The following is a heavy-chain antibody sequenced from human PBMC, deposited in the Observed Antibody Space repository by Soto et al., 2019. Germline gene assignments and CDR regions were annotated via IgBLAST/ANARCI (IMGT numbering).Heavy chain of an antibody. J-gene: IGHJ4*02. CDR1: GGSINGGGYF. CDR2: IYNSGNT. CDR3: ARGPSADKVDY. D-gene: IGHD3-3*01. V-gene: IGHV4-30-4*01. Sequence: QVQLQESGPGLVKPSQTLSLTCTVSGGSINGGGYFWSWIRQTPGKGLEWIGHIYNSGNTYTNPSLNSRATISGDTTPNQFSLILKSVTAADTAVYYCARGPSADKVDYWGQGTLVTVSS.